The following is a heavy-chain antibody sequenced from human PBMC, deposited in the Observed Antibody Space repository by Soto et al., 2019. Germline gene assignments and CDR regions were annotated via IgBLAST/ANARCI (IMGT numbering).Heavy chain of an antibody. CDR2: IYSGGST. Sequence: GGSLRLSCAASGFTVSSNYMSWVRQAPGKGLEWVSVIYSGGSTYYADSVRGRFTISRDNSKNTLYLQMNSLRAEDTAVYYCARAVAGTRWFDHWGQGTLVTVSS. CDR1: GFTVSSNY. CDR3: ARAVAGTRWFDH. J-gene: IGHJ5*02. V-gene: IGHV3-66*01. D-gene: IGHD6-19*01.